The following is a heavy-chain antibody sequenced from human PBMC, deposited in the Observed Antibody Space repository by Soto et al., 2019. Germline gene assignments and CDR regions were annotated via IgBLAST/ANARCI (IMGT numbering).Heavy chain of an antibody. CDR2: IYHSGST. Sequence: SETLSLTCAVSGGSIISGGYSWSWVRQPPGKGLEWIGYIYHSGSTYYNPSLKSRVTISVDRSKNQCSLKLSSVTSADTAVYYCAAGGGLPRYYWGQGTLVTVSS. D-gene: IGHD5-12*01. J-gene: IGHJ4*02. CDR3: AAGGGLPRYY. V-gene: IGHV4-30-2*01. CDR1: GGSIISGGYS.